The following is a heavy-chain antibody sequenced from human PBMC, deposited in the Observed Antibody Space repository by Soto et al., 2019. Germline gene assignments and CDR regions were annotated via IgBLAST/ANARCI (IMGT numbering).Heavy chain of an antibody. CDR1: GYTLTELS. D-gene: IGHD1-26*01. V-gene: IGHV1-24*01. Sequence: ASVKVSCKVSGYTLTELSMHWVRQAPGKELEWMGGFDPEDGETIYAQKFQGRVTMTEDTSTDTAYMELSSLRSEDTAVYYCATAFELELPYYFDYWGQGTLVTVSS. J-gene: IGHJ4*02. CDR3: ATAFELELPYYFDY. CDR2: FDPEDGET.